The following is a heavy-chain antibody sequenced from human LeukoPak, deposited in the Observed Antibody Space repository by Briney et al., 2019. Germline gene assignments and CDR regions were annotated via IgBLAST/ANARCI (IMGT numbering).Heavy chain of an antibody. V-gene: IGHV3-23*01. CDR2: VRPPGGDK. CDR1: GFTFSNYG. CDR3: ARDLARGAFDS. Sequence: GGSLRLSCAASGFTFSNYGMNWVRQAPGKGLEWLSGVRPPGGDKYYADSVKGRFTISRDDSKNTLSLQMNSLRVEDTAVYYCARDLARGAFDSWGQGTLVTVSS. J-gene: IGHJ4*02.